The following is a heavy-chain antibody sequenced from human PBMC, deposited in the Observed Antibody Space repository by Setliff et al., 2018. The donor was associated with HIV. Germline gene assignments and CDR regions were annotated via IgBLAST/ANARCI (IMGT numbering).Heavy chain of an antibody. CDR1: GYTFTTYG. V-gene: IGHV1-18*01. Sequence: ASVKVSCKASGYTFTTYGISWVRQAPGHGLEWMGWISPNFGHTKYAQRFLDRVTMTIDTATSRAYMELRSLRSDDTAVYFCARLGSGWSDSYYYAMNIWGQGTTVTVSS. CDR2: ISPNFGHT. CDR3: ARLGSGWSDSYYYAMNI. D-gene: IGHD6-19*01. J-gene: IGHJ6*02.